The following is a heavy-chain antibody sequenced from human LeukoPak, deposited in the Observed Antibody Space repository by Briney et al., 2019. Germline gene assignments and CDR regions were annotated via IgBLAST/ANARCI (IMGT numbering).Heavy chain of an antibody. CDR2: ISGRGGST. J-gene: IGHJ4*02. CDR3: ASADYDFWSGQHYDDY. V-gene: IGHV3-23*01. CDR1: GFTFSSYA. Sequence: PGGSLRLSCAASGFTFSSYAMSWVRQAPGKGLEWVSAISGRGGSTYYADSVKGRFTISRDNSKNTLYLQMNSLRAEDTAVYYCASADYDFWSGQHYDDYWGQGTLVTVSS. D-gene: IGHD3-3*01.